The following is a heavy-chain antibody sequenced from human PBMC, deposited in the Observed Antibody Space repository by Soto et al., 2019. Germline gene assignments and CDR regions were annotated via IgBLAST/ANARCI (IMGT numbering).Heavy chain of an antibody. D-gene: IGHD3-22*01. Sequence: PSETLSLTGTVSVASSNNNDYYWSWILQTPGKGLEWIGYVYYSGTTDYIPSLKSRLSMSIDKSQNQFALKLNSVTAADTATYYCARMSYFYDKWYFDLWGRGTLVTVSS. J-gene: IGHJ2*01. V-gene: IGHV4-30-4*01. CDR2: VYYSGTT. CDR3: ARMSYFYDKWYFDL. CDR1: VASSNNNDYY.